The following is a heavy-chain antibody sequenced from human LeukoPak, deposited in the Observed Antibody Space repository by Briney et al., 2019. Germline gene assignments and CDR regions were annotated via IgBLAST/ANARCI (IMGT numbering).Heavy chain of an antibody. CDR1: GFTFSSYS. D-gene: IGHD3-9*01. V-gene: IGHV3-21*01. CDR3: ARDHDIHYYFDY. CDR2: ISSSSSYI. J-gene: IGHJ4*02. Sequence: GGSLRLSCAASGFTFSSYSMNWVRQAPGKGLEWVSSISSSSSYIYYADSVKGRFTISRDNAKNSLYLQMNSLRAEDTAVYYCARDHDIHYYFDYWGQGTLVTVSS.